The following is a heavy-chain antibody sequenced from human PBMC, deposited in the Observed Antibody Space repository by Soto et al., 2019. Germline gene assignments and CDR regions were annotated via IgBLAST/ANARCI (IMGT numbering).Heavy chain of an antibody. J-gene: IGHJ4*02. CDR1: GGSFSAYY. V-gene: IGHV4-34*01. D-gene: IGHD3-22*01. CDR2: INHSGGT. CDR3: ARGSVDTVDSSGFYEY. Sequence: SETLSLTCAVYGGSFSAYYWSWIRRPPGKGLEWIGEINHSGGTSYNPSLKSRVTISVDTSKSQFSLKLTSVTAADRAVYYCARGSVDTVDSSGFYEYWGQVTPVTVSS.